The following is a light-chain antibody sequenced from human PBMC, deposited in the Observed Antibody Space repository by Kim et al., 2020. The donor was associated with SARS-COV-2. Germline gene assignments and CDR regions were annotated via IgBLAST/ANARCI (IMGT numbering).Light chain of an antibody. CDR2: RNN. Sequence: QRVTISCSGSSSNIGSNYVYCYQQLPGTAPKLLIYRNNQRPSGVPDRFSGSKSGTSASLAISGLRSEDEADYYCAAWDDSLSGSYVFGTGTKVTVL. J-gene: IGLJ1*01. V-gene: IGLV1-47*01. CDR3: AAWDDSLSGSYV. CDR1: SSNIGSNY.